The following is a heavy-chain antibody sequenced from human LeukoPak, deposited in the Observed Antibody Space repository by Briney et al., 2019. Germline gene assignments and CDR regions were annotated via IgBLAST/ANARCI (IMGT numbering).Heavy chain of an antibody. CDR1: GFTFSSYW. Sequence: GGSLRLSCAASGFTFSSYWMSWVRQAPGKGLEWVANIKQDGSEKYYVDSVKGRFTISRDNARNSLYLQMNSLRAEDTAVYYCARDYTYYGSGSYYNYFDYWGQGTLVTVSS. D-gene: IGHD3-10*01. CDR2: IKQDGSEK. CDR3: ARDYTYYGSGSYYNYFDY. J-gene: IGHJ4*02. V-gene: IGHV3-7*01.